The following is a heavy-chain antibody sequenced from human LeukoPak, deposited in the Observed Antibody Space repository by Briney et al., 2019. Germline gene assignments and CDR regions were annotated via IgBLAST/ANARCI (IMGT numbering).Heavy chain of an antibody. CDR3: AREGGGGYSSSSFWFDP. D-gene: IGHD6-6*01. Sequence: ASVKVSCKASGYTFTSYYMHWVRQAPGQGLEWMGWINPNSGGTNYAQKFQGRVTMTRDTSISTAYMELSRLRSDGTAVYYCAREGGGGYSSSSFWFDPWGQGTLVTVSS. CDR1: GYTFTSYY. V-gene: IGHV1-2*02. CDR2: INPNSGGT. J-gene: IGHJ5*02.